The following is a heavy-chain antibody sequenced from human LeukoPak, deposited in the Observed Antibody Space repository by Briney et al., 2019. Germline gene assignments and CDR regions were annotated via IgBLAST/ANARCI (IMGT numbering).Heavy chain of an antibody. CDR1: GGSFSGYY. J-gene: IGHJ4*02. CDR3: ARHVDTAMVIGY. V-gene: IGHV4-34*01. D-gene: IGHD5-18*01. Sequence: SETLSLTCAVYGGSFSGYYWSWIRQPPGKGLEWIGEINHSGSTYYNPSLKSRVTISVDTSKNQFSLKLSSVTAADTAVYYCARHVDTAMVIGYWGQGTLVTVSS. CDR2: INHSGST.